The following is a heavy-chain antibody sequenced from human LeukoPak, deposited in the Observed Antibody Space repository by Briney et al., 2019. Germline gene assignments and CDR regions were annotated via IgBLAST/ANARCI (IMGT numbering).Heavy chain of an antibody. Sequence: ASVKVSCKASGYTFTGYYMHWVRQAPGQGLEWMGWINPNSGGTNYAQKFQGRVTMTRDTSISTAYMELSRLRSDDTAVYYCARDILELNLILDYWGQGTLVTVSS. V-gene: IGHV1-2*02. D-gene: IGHD1-7*01. CDR3: ARDILELNLILDY. CDR2: INPNSGGT. J-gene: IGHJ4*02. CDR1: GYTFTGYY.